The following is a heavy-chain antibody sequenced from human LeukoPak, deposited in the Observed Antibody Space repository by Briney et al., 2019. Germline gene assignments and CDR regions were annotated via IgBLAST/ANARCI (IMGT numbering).Heavy chain of an antibody. CDR1: GFTFSNYN. Sequence: GGSLRLSCAASGFTFSNYNMNWVRQAPGKGLEWVSYISSSSGTIYYADSVKGRFTISRDNAKNSLFLQMNSLRDEDTAVYYCARAQTVNTYGFHYWGQGTLATVSS. J-gene: IGHJ4*02. V-gene: IGHV3-48*02. CDR3: ARAQTVNTYGFHY. CDR2: ISSSSGTI. D-gene: IGHD5-18*01.